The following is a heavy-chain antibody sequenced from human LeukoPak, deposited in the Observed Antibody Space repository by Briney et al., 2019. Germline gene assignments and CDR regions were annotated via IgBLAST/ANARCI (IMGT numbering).Heavy chain of an antibody. V-gene: IGHV3-21*01. CDR3: AREGQQLVLDY. D-gene: IGHD6-13*01. Sequence: GGSLRLSCAASGFTFSSYSMNWVRQAPGKGLEWVSSISRSSSYIYYADSVKGRFTISRDNAKNSLYLQMNSLRAEDTAVYYCAREGQQLVLDYWGQGTLVTVSS. J-gene: IGHJ4*02. CDR2: ISRSSSYI. CDR1: GFTFSSYS.